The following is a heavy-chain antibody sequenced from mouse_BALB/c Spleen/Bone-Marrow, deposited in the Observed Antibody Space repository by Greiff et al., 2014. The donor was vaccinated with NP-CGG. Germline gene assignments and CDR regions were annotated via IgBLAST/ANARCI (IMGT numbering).Heavy chain of an antibody. CDR3: TREGDSPFAY. D-gene: IGHD2-13*01. V-gene: IGHV1S81*02. Sequence: VKLQESGAELVKPGASVKLSCKASGYTFTSYYMYWVKQRPGQGLEWIGEINPSNGGTNFNEKFKSKATLTVDKSSSTAYMQLSSLTSEESAVYYCTREGDSPFAYWGQGTLVTVSA. CDR1: GYTFTSYY. CDR2: INPSNGGT. J-gene: IGHJ3*01.